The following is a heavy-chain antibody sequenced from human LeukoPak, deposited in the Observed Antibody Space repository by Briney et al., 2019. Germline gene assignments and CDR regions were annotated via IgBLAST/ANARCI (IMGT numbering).Heavy chain of an antibody. J-gene: IGHJ6*03. CDR2: MNPNSGNT. CDR1: GYTFTSYD. V-gene: IGHV1-8*03. Sequence: ASVKVSCKASGYTFTSYDINWVRQATGQGLECMGWMNPNSGNTGYAQKFQGRVTITRNTSISTAYMELSSLRSEDTAVYYCARGRTWYYYNYYMDVWGKGTTVTVSS. CDR3: ARGRTWYYYNYYMDV.